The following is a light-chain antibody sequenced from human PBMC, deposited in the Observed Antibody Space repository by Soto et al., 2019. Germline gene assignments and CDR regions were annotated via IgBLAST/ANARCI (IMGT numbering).Light chain of an antibody. V-gene: IGLV2-8*01. J-gene: IGLJ3*02. CDR2: EVN. Sequence: QSALTQPPSASGSPGQSVTISCTGTSSDVGAYNYVSWYQQYPGKAPKLMIYEVNKRPSGVPDRFSGSKSGKTASLTVSGLQPEDEADYHSTSYAGSNIWVFGGGTQLTVL. CDR1: SSDVGAYNY. CDR3: TSYAGSNIWV.